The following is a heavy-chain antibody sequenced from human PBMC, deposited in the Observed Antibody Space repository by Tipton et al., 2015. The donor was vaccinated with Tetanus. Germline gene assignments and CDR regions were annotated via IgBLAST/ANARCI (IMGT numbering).Heavy chain of an antibody. D-gene: IGHD3/OR15-3a*01. CDR2: INPTDSST. V-gene: IGHV1-46*04. J-gene: IGHJ4*02. CDR1: TDTFSNYY. CDR3: AGEGTVQAAPGKHFDY. Sequence: QLVQSGAEVKKPGASVKVSCKAPTDTFSNYYMHWVRQAPGQGLEWVGLINPTDSSTGYAQKLQGRITLTRDTSTSTVYMQLSSLRSEDTAVYYCAGEGTVQAAPGKHFDYWGQGTLVTVSS.